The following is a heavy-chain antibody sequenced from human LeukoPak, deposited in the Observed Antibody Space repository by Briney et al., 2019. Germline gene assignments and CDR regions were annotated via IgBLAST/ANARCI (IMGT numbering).Heavy chain of an antibody. Sequence: ASVKISCKASGYTFIGYGITWVRQAPGQGLEWMGRISAYKGDTNYAQKLQGRLTMTTDTSTSTAYMELRSLRSDDTAVYYCARWDDSRPWFDPWGQGTLVTVSS. D-gene: IGHD3-22*01. V-gene: IGHV1-18*01. CDR1: GYTFIGYG. CDR3: ARWDDSRPWFDP. CDR2: ISAYKGDT. J-gene: IGHJ5*02.